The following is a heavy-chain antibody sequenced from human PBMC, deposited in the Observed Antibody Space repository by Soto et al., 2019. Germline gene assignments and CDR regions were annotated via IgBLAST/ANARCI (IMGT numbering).Heavy chain of an antibody. CDR2: VFSGGNT. V-gene: IGHV3-53*01. Sequence: EVQLVESGGGLIQPGGSLRLSCAASGLTVSDNYRSWVRQAPGKGLQWVAIVFSGGNTYHADSVKGRFTVSRDTSKNTLDLQMNSPRAEDTAVYYCAKGDFDSWGQGTLVIVSS. CDR1: GLTVSDNY. CDR3: AKGDFDS. D-gene: IGHD3-16*01. J-gene: IGHJ4*02.